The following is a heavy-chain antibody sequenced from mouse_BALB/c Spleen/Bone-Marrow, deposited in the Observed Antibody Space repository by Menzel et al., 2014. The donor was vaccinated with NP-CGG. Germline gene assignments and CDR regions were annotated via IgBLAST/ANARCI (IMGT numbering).Heavy chain of an antibody. CDR1: GYTFTDYN. D-gene: IGHD1-2*01. V-gene: IGHV1S29*02. CDR3: ATRFITAAGY. CDR2: IYPYNGGT. J-gene: IGHJ2*01. Sequence: EVQLQQSGPELVKPGASVKISCKASGYTFTDYNMHWVKQSHGKSLEWIGYIYPYNGGTGYNQKFKSKATLTVDNSSSTADMELRSLASEDSEVYYCATRFITAAGYWGQGTTLTVSS.